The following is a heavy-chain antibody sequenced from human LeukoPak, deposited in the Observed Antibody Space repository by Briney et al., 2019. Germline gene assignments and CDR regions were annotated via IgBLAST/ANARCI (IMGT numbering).Heavy chain of an antibody. CDR1: GFTFSSYA. V-gene: IGHV3-23*01. CDR2: ISGSGGST. D-gene: IGHD3-22*01. Sequence: GGSLRLSCAASGFTFSSYAMSWVRQAPGKGLEWVSAISGSGGSTYYADSVKGRFTISRDNSKNTLYLQMNSLREEDTAVFYCAKGYYYDSSGYFDYRGQGTLVTVSS. CDR3: AKGYYYDSSGYFDY. J-gene: IGHJ4*01.